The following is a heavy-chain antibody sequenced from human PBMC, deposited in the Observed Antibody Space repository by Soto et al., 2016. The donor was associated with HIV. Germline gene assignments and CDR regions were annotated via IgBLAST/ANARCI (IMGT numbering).Heavy chain of an antibody. CDR1: GGSITTGGYY. CDR3: ARADYGDSILPLRGYFDL. V-gene: IGHV4-31*03. J-gene: IGHJ2*01. Sequence: QVQLQESGPGLVKPSQTLSLTCTVSGGSITTGGYYWTWIRQLPSKGLEWIGYIYYTGTTSYNPSLRNRLTILVDTSKNQFSLKLNSVTAADTAVYFCARADYGDSILPLRGYFDLVGAWHPWSTVSS. CDR2: IYYTGTT. D-gene: IGHD4-17*01.